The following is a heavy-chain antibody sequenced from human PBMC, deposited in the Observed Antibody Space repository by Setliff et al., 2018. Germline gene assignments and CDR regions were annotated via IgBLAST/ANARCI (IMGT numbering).Heavy chain of an antibody. V-gene: IGHV4-4*09. J-gene: IGHJ4*02. D-gene: IGHD2-21*01. CDR1: GASINNYF. Sequence: SETLSLTCDIPGASINNYFWSWIRQPPGKGLEWIGYVYASGSTYFNPSLRSRVTISLDTSKNQLSLKLSSVTAADTAVYYCARRSHSVTDTFDSWGQGTLVTVSS. CDR3: ARRSHSVTDTFDS. CDR2: VYASGST.